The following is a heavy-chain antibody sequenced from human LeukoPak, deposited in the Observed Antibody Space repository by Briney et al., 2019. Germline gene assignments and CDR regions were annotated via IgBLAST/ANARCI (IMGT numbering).Heavy chain of an antibody. CDR2: INPNSGGT. V-gene: IGHV1-2*02. D-gene: IGHD1-14*01. CDR3: ARDPVYAALKNWFDP. CDR1: GYTFTGYY. J-gene: IGHJ5*02. Sequence: GASVKVSCKASGYTFTGYYMHWVRQAPGQGLEWMGWINPNSGGTNYAQKFQGRVTMTRDTSISTAYMELSRLRSDDTAVYYCARDPVYAALKNWFDPWGQGTLVTVSS.